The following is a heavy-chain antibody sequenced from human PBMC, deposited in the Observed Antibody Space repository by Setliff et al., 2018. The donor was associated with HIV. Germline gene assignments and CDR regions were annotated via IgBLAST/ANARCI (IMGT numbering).Heavy chain of an antibody. Sequence: LRLSCAASGFTFRSYGMHWVRQAPGKGLEWVAVISSDGSNKYYADSVKGRFTISRDNSKNTLYLQMNSLRAEDTAVYYCSKAGGGATLYYFDYWGQGTLVTVSS. J-gene: IGHJ4*02. CDR1: GFTFRSYG. CDR3: SKAGGGATLYYFDY. D-gene: IGHD3-16*01. V-gene: IGHV3-30*18. CDR2: ISSDGSNK.